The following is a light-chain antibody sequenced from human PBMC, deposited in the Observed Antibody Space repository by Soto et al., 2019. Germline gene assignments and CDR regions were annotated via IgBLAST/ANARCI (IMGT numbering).Light chain of an antibody. V-gene: IGLV2-14*03. J-gene: IGLJ1*01. CDR1: SSDVGNYKY. Sequence: QSALTQPASVSGSPGQSITISCTGTSSDVGNYKYVSWYQQHPGKAPKLMIYDVSNRPSGVYNRFSGSKSGNTASLTISGLQAEDDPDYYCFSYTSSGAYVFGTGTKRTVL. CDR3: FSYTSSGAYV. CDR2: DVS.